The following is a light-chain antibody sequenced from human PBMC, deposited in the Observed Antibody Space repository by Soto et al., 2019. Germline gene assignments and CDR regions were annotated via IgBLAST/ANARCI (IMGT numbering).Light chain of an antibody. Sequence: QSVLTQPPSVSGAPGQRLTISCTGSSSNIGAGYDVHWYQQLPGTAPKLLIYGTSNRPSGFPDRFSGSKSGTSASLAITGLQPEDEADYYRQSYESSLSGCVFGGGTKLTVL. CDR2: GTS. CDR1: SSNIGAGYD. CDR3: QSYESSLSGCV. J-gene: IGLJ3*02. V-gene: IGLV1-40*01.